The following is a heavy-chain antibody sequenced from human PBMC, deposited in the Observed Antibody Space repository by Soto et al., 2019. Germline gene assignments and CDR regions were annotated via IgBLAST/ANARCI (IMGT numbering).Heavy chain of an antibody. Sequence: SETLSLTCTVSGGSISSGGYYWSWIRQLPGKGLEWIGYIYYSGSTYYNPSLRSRVTLSADTPKNQFSLNLTSVTAADTAVYYCARDLIFYGSGTGYMDVWGKGTTVTVSS. D-gene: IGHD3-10*01. CDR2: IYYSGST. J-gene: IGHJ6*03. CDR1: GGSISSGGYY. CDR3: ARDLIFYGSGTGYMDV. V-gene: IGHV4-31*03.